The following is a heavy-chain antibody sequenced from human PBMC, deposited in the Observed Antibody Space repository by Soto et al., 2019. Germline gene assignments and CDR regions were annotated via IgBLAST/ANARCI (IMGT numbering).Heavy chain of an antibody. J-gene: IGHJ4*02. CDR3: ARDWDDGSGSYHFDY. Sequence: PSETLFLTCTVSGGSISSYYWSWIRQPPGKGLEWIGYISYSGSTNYNPSLKSRVTISVDTSKNQFSLKLSSVTAADMAVYYCARDWDDGSGSYHFDYWGQGTPVTVSS. CDR1: GGSISSYY. D-gene: IGHD3-10*01. CDR2: ISYSGST. V-gene: IGHV4-59*01.